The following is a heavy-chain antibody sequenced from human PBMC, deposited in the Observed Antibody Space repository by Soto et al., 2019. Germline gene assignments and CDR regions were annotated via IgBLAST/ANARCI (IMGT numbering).Heavy chain of an antibody. J-gene: IGHJ4*02. Sequence: AGSLRLSCGASGFTFSVFSMTWVRQAPGKGLERVSTISGSSGSTYFAYSVKGRFTNSRDNSNNTLHLPMNRLSVEDAAVYFFVRRNGLTVAGIRLFDYWGPGTLVTVSS. CDR3: VRRNGLTVAGIRLFDY. V-gene: IGHV3-23*01. CDR2: ISGSSGST. D-gene: IGHD6-19*01. CDR1: GFTFSVFS.